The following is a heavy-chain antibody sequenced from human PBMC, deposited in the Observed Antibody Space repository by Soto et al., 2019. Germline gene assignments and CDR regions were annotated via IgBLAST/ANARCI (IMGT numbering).Heavy chain of an antibody. CDR1: GYTFTGYY. CDR2: INPNSGGT. V-gene: IGHV1-2*02. CDR3: ARDLAYCGGDCYPIDY. D-gene: IGHD2-21*02. Sequence: ASVKVSCKASGYTFTGYYMHWVRQAPGQGLEWMGWINPNSGGTNYAQKLQGRVTMTTDTSTSTAYMELRSLRSDDTAVYYCARDLAYCGGDCYPIDYWGQGTLVTVSS. J-gene: IGHJ4*02.